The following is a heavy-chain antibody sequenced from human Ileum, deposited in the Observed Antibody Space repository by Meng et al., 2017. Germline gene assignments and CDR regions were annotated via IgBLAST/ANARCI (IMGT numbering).Heavy chain of an antibody. J-gene: IGHJ4*02. CDR1: GFTFISYA. V-gene: IGHV1-3*01. Sequence: QGQLVQSGAEVKKPGASVRVSCKTSGFTFISYAIYWVRQAPGQGLEWMGWITAGNGNTKYSQKFQGRVTITRETSASTAYMELSSLRSEDTAVYYCARDMPYSSGSFDYWGQGTLVTVSS. CDR3: ARDMPYSSGSFDY. CDR2: ITAGNGNT. D-gene: IGHD3-10*01.